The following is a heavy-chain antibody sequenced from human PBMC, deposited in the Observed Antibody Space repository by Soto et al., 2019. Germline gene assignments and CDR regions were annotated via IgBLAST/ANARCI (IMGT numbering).Heavy chain of an antibody. J-gene: IGHJ5*02. D-gene: IGHD1-1*01. CDR1: GASISGFY. CDR2: IYATGTT. Sequence: ETLSLTCTVSGASISGFYWSWIRKSAGKGLEWIGRIYATGTTDYNPSLKSRVMMSVNTSKKQFSLKLRSVTAADTAVYYCVRDGTKTLRDWFDPWGQGISVTVSS. V-gene: IGHV4-4*07. CDR3: VRDGTKTLRDWFDP.